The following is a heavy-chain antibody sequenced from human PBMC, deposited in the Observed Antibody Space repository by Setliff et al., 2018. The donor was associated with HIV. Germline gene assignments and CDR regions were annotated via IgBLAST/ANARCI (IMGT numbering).Heavy chain of an antibody. CDR3: ARAGSDYAYDI. V-gene: IGHV3-74*01. CDR1: GVTFSSYW. Sequence: GGSLRLSCTASGVTFSSYWMHWVRQVPGKGLLWVSRINGDGDTTYYADSVKGRFTISRDNAQNTLYLQTNSLRAEDTAVYYCARAGSDYAYDIGGQGTKVTVSS. D-gene: IGHD2-21*02. J-gene: IGHJ3*02. CDR2: INGDGDTT.